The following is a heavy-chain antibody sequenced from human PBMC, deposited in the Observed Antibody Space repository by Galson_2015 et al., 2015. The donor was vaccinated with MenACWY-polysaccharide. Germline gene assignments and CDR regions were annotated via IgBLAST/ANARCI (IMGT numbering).Heavy chain of an antibody. D-gene: IGHD3-3*01. V-gene: IGHV3-7*01. Sequence: SLRLSCAASGFTFSNYWMTWVRQAPGKGLEWVANIKQDGSDKYYVDSVKGRFTISRDNARNSLYLQMNSLRAEDTAVYYCARGPEWAYFDYWGQGTLVTVSS. CDR3: ARGPEWAYFDY. CDR2: IKQDGSDK. J-gene: IGHJ4*02. CDR1: GFTFSNYW.